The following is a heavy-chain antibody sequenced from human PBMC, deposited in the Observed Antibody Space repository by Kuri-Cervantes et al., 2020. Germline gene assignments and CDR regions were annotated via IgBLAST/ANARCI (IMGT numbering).Heavy chain of an antibody. CDR1: GFTYDDYG. D-gene: IGHD2-15*01. CDR3: ARIHDIQLLDY. J-gene: IGHJ4*02. CDR2: IKQDGSEK. Sequence: GESLKISCAVSGFTYDDYGMSWVRQAPGKGLEWVDNIKQDGSEKYYVDSVKGRFTISRDNAKNSLYLQMNSLRAEDTAVYYGARIHDIQLLDYWGQGTLVTVSS. V-gene: IGHV3-7*01.